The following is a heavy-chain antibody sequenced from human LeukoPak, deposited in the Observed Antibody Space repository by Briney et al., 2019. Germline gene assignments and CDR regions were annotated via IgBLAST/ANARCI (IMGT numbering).Heavy chain of an antibody. D-gene: IGHD3-3*01. Sequence: PSETLSLTCTVSGGSISSSSYYWGWIRQPPGKGLERIGSIYYSGSTYYNPSLKSRVTISVDTSKNQFSLKLSSVTAADTAVYYCARGSFWSGYPYCFDYWGQGTLVTVSS. CDR3: ARGSFWSGYPYCFDY. V-gene: IGHV4-39*01. J-gene: IGHJ4*02. CDR1: GGSISSSSYY. CDR2: IYYSGST.